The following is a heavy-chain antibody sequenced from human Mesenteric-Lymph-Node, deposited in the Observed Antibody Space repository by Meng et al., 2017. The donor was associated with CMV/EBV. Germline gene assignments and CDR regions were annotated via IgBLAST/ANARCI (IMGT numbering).Heavy chain of an antibody. CDR3: ARRRGSGPIDY. CDR2: INHSGTA. Sequence: LSCAVYAVSFSRYSWTWVRPPPGKGLEWIGDINHSGTANYHPSLKSAVTISIDASTHHFSLRLTSATAADTAVYFCARRRGSGPIDYWGQGTLVTVSS. D-gene: IGHD3-16*01. CDR1: AVSFSRYS. J-gene: IGHJ4*02. V-gene: IGHV4-34*01.